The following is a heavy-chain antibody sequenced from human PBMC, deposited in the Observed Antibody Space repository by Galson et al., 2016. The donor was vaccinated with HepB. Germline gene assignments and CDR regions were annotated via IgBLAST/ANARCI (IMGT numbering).Heavy chain of an antibody. CDR1: GFTVSDCS. CDR3: AVVGDVSRD. J-gene: IGHJ4*02. D-gene: IGHD3-22*01. CDR2: IYRGGSR. V-gene: IGHV3-66*01. Sequence: SLRLSCAASGFTVSDCSMIWVRQAPGKGLEWVSLIYRGGSRHYADSVKGRFTISRDNSKNTLYLQMSSLKVEDTAVYYRAVVGDVSRDWGQGILVTVSS.